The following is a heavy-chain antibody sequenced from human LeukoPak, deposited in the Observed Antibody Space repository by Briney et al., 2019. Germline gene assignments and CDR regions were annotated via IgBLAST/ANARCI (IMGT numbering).Heavy chain of an antibody. CDR2: INHSGST. CDR1: GGSFSGYY. D-gene: IGHD5-18*01. J-gene: IGHJ6*04. V-gene: IGHV4-34*01. Sequence: SETLSLTCAVYGGSFSGYYWSWIRQPPGKGLEWIGEINHSGSTNYNPSLKSRVTISVDTSKNQFSLKLSSVTAADTAVYYCARTAMTYYYYYGMDAWGKGTTVTVSS. CDR3: ARTAMTYYYYYGMDA.